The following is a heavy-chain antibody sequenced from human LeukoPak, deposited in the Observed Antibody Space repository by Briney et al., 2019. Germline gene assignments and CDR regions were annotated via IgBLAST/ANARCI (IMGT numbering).Heavy chain of an antibody. CDR3: ARQDRGSGSRFDY. CDR2: IYYSGST. V-gene: IGHV4-59*08. Sequence: SETLSLTCTVSGGSISNKYWSWIRQPPGKGLEWIGYIYYSGSTNYNPSLKSRVTISVDTSKNQFSLKLSSVTAADTAVYYCARQDRGSGSRFDYWGQGTLVTVSS. CDR1: GGSISNKY. J-gene: IGHJ4*02. D-gene: IGHD3-10*01.